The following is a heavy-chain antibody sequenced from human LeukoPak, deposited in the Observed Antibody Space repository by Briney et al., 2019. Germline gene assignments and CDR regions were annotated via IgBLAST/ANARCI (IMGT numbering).Heavy chain of an antibody. CDR2: ISAYNGNT. Sequence: GASVKVSCKASGYTFTSYGISWVRQAPGQGLEWIGWISAYNGNTNYAQKLQGRVTMTTDTSTSTAYMELRSLRSDDTAVYYCARDSSGYYYDPTYDYWGQGTLVTVSS. CDR3: ARDSSGYYYDPTYDY. V-gene: IGHV1-18*01. D-gene: IGHD3-22*01. CDR1: GYTFTSYG. J-gene: IGHJ4*02.